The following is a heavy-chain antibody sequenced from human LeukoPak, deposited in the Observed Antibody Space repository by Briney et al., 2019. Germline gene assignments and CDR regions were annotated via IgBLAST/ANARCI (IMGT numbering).Heavy chain of an antibody. CDR1: GFTFSSYA. CDR3: AKDSIGYCSGGSCYYLDY. Sequence: GGSLRLSCAASGFTFSSYAMSWVRQAPGKGLEWVSAISGSGGSTYYADSVKGRFTISRDNSKNTLYLQMNSLRAEDTAVYYCAKDSIGYCSGGSCYYLDYWGQGTLVTVSS. CDR2: ISGSGGST. D-gene: IGHD2-15*01. J-gene: IGHJ4*02. V-gene: IGHV3-23*01.